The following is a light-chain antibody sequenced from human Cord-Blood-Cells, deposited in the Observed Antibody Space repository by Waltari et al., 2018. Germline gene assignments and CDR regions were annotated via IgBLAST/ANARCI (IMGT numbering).Light chain of an antibody. CDR3: CSYAGSVV. V-gene: IGLV2-23*01. CDR1: SSDVGSYNL. CDR2: EGS. J-gene: IGLJ2*01. Sequence: QSALTQPASVSGSPGPSITISSTGTSSDVGSYNLVSWYQQHPGKSPKLMIYEGSKRPSGVSNRFSGSKSGNTASLTIAGLQAEDEADYYCCSYAGSVVFGGGTKLTVL.